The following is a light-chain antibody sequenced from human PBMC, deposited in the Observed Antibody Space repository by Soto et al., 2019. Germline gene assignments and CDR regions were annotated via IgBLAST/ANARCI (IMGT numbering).Light chain of an antibody. J-gene: IGKJ5*01. CDR1: QSVRSN. CDR3: QQYNDWPPIT. Sequence: EIVLTQSPATLSVSPGERATLSCRASQSVRSNLAWYQQKPGQAPRLLIFGASTRATNIPARFSGSGSGTEFTLIISSLQSEDSAVYYCQQYNDWPPITFGQGTRLEIK. CDR2: GAS. V-gene: IGKV3-15*01.